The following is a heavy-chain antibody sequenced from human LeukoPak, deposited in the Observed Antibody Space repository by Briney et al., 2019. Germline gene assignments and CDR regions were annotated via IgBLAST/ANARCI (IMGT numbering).Heavy chain of an antibody. CDR1: GYTFTSYG. Sequence: ASVKVSCKASGYTFTSYGIYWVRQAPGQGLEWMGWISGYNGYTNYAQKFQGRVTMTRDTSTSTVYMELSSLRSEDTAVYYCARGMATPNFDYWGQGTLVTVSS. J-gene: IGHJ4*02. V-gene: IGHV1-18*01. CDR2: ISGYNGYT. CDR3: ARGMATPNFDY. D-gene: IGHD2-15*01.